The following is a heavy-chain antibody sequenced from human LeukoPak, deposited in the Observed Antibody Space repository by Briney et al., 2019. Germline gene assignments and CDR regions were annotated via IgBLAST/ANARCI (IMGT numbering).Heavy chain of an antibody. V-gene: IGHV3-53*01. CDR1: GFTVSSNY. D-gene: IGHD3-22*01. J-gene: IGHJ4*02. CDR2: IYSGGST. CDR3: ARALNNYYDSSGYHYFDY. Sequence: GGSLRLSCAASGFTVSSNYMSWVRQAPGKGLEWVSVIYSGGSTYYADSVKGRFTISRDNSKNTLYLQMNSLRAEDTAVYYCARALNNYYDSSGYHYFDYWGQGTLVTVSS.